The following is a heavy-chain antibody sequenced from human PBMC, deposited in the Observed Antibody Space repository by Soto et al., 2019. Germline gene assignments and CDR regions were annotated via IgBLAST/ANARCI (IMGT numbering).Heavy chain of an antibody. V-gene: IGHV5-10-1*01. CDR2: IDPSDSKT. D-gene: IGHD3-22*01. CDR3: SRQIYDSDTGPNFQYYFDS. J-gene: IGHJ4*02. CDR1: GYSFAGYW. Sequence: PGESLKISCKGSGYSFAGYWITWVRQKPGKGLEWMGRIDPSDSKTYYSPSFRGHVTISVTKSITTVFLQWSSLRASGTAMYYCSRQIYDSDTGPNFQYYFDSWGQGTPVTVSS.